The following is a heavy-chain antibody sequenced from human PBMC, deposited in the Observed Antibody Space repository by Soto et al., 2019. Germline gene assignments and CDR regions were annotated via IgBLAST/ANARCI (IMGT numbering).Heavy chain of an antibody. CDR1: GFTFSSYA. V-gene: IGHV3-23*01. Sequence: GGSLRLSCAASGFTFSSYAMSWVRQAPGKGLEWVSAISGSGGSTYYADSVKGRFTISRDNSKNTLYQQMNSLRAEDTAVYYCSEDHSYDSSGYYDAYDIWGQGTMVTVSS. CDR3: SEDHSYDSSGYYDAYDI. CDR2: ISGSGGST. D-gene: IGHD3-22*01. J-gene: IGHJ3*02.